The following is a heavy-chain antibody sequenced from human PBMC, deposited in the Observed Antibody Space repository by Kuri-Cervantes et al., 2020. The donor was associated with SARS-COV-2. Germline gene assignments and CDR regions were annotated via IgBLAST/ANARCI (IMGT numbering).Heavy chain of an antibody. J-gene: IGHJ6*03. CDR1: GFTFSSYG. Sequence: GGSLRLSCAASGFTFSSYGMHWVRQAPGKGLEWVAFIRYDGSNKYYADSVKGRFTISRDDSKNTLYLQMNSLRAEDMAVYYCARDRYYYMDVWGKGTTVTVSS. CDR2: IRYDGSNK. CDR3: ARDRYYYMDV. V-gene: IGHV3-30*02.